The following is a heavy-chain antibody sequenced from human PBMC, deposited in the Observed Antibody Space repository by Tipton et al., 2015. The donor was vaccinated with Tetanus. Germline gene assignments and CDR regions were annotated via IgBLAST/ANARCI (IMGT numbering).Heavy chain of an antibody. CDR3: AKASQVVSGYDSSGYSLFFDY. V-gene: IGHV3-7*03. D-gene: IGHD3-22*01. Sequence: SLRLSCAASGFTFSSYWMSWVRQAPGKGLEWVANIKQDGSEKYYVDSVKGRFTISRDNAKNSLYLQMNSLRAEDTAVYYCAKASQVVSGYDSSGYSLFFDYWGQGTLVTVSS. J-gene: IGHJ4*02. CDR2: IKQDGSEK. CDR1: GFTFSSYW.